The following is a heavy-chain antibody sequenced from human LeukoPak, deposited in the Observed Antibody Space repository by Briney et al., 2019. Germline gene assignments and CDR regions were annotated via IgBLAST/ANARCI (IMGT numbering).Heavy chain of an antibody. V-gene: IGHV3-23*01. CDR1: GFSFSKYA. J-gene: IGHJ4*02. D-gene: IGHD2/OR15-2a*01. Sequence: GGSLRLSCVASGFSFSKYAMTWVRQAPGKGLEWVSTISGGGGSTYYADSVEGRFTISRDYSMNTLNLQMHSLRAEDTAIYYCAKEESMGNFAYWGQGTLVTVSS. CDR3: AKEESMGNFAY. CDR2: ISGGGGST.